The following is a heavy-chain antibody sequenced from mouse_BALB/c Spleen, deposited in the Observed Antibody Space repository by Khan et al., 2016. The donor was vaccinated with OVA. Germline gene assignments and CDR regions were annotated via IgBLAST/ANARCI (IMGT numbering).Heavy chain of an antibody. CDR1: GYSITSGYF. CDR2: IRYDGNS. J-gene: IGHJ3*01. CDR3: VRGGCSGPAWFTY. V-gene: IGHV3-6*02. D-gene: IGHD3-3*01. Sequence: EVQLQESGPGLVKPSQSLSLTCSVTGYSITSGYFWNWIRQFPGNNLEWMGYIRYDGNSDYNPSLKNRISITRDTPKNPFFLKLNSVTPEETDPFYCVRGGCSGPAWFTYWGQGTLVTVSA.